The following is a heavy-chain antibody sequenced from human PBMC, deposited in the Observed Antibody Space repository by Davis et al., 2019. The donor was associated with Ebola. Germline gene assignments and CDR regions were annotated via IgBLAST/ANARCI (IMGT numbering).Heavy chain of an antibody. V-gene: IGHV4-34*01. CDR2: INHSGSI. J-gene: IGHJ6*02. CDR1: GGSFSGYY. CDR3: ARWGTYCSSTSCYYYYGMDV. D-gene: IGHD2-2*01. Sequence: SETLSLTCAVYGGSFSGYYWSWIRQPPGKGLEWIGAINHSGSINYNPSLKSRVTISVDTSKNQFSLKLSSVTAADTAVYYCARWGTYCSSTSCYYYYGMDVWGQGTTVTVSS.